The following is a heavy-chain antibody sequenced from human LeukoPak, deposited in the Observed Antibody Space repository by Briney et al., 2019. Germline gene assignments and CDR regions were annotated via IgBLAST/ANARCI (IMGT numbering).Heavy chain of an antibody. CDR2: IYYRGST. CDR1: GGSINNYY. Sequence: SETLSLTCTVSGGSINNYYWSWIRQPPGKGLEWTGYIYYRGSTNYNPSLKSRVTFSVDTSKNQFSLKLNSVTAADTAVYYCARGGDYGDLRYFDYWGQGTLVTVSS. D-gene: IGHD4-17*01. V-gene: IGHV4-59*01. CDR3: ARGGDYGDLRYFDY. J-gene: IGHJ4*02.